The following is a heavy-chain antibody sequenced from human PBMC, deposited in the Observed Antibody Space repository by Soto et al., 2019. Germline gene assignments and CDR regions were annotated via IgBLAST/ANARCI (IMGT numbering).Heavy chain of an antibody. Sequence: PSETLSLTCAVSSFSISSGYYWGWVRQPPGKGLEWIGSIYHSGTTNYNPSLESRVSVSVDTSKNQFSLKVSGVSAADTAVYYCATSQKGYNWNYFDHWGQGALVTVSS. CDR2: IYHSGTT. CDR3: ATSQKGYNWNYFDH. J-gene: IGHJ4*02. CDR1: SFSISSGYY. D-gene: IGHD1-20*01. V-gene: IGHV4-38-2*01.